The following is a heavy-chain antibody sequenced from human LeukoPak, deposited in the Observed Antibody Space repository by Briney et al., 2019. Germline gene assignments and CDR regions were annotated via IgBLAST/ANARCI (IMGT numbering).Heavy chain of an antibody. V-gene: IGHV4-61*02. D-gene: IGHD6-13*01. J-gene: IGHJ2*01. Sequence: PSETLSLTCTVSGGSISSGSYYWSWIRQPAGKGLEWIGRIYTSGSTNYNPSLKSRVTISVDTSKNQFSLKLSSVTAADTAVYYCARDRVRRIAAAGPPATYWYFDLWGRGTLVTVSS. CDR1: GGSISSGSYY. CDR2: IYTSGST. CDR3: ARDRVRRIAAAGPPATYWYFDL.